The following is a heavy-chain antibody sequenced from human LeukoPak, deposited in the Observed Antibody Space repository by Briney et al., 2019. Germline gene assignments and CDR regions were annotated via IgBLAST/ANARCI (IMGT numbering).Heavy chain of an antibody. J-gene: IGHJ4*02. Sequence: SETLSLTCTVSGGSISSSSYYWGWIRQPPGKGLEWIGSIYYSGSTYYNPSLKSRVTISVDTSKNQFSLKPSSVTAADTAVYYCASIPYYDSSGYVDYWGQGTLVTVSS. CDR3: ASIPYYDSSGYVDY. CDR2: IYYSGST. CDR1: GGSISSSSYY. D-gene: IGHD3-22*01. V-gene: IGHV4-39*01.